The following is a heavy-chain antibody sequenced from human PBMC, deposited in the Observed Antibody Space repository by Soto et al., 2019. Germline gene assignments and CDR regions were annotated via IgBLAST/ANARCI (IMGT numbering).Heavy chain of an antibody. CDR2: ISSTSSYT. Sequence: GGSLRLSCAASGFTFSSYAMNWVRQTQEKGLEWVSSISSTSSYTHYSDSVKGRFTTSRDNANNSLFLQMNSLRAEDTATYYCARDLALAGNYWGQGVPVTVSS. V-gene: IGHV3-21*01. J-gene: IGHJ4*02. CDR3: ARDLALAGNY. D-gene: IGHD6-19*01. CDR1: GFTFSSYA.